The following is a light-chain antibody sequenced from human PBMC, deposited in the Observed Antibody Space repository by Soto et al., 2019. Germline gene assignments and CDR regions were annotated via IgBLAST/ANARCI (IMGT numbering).Light chain of an antibody. J-gene: IGKJ3*01. V-gene: IGKV1-27*01. CDR1: QGISTF. CDR3: QKYNSVRKT. Sequence: DIQLTQSPSSLSASVGDRVTITSRASQGISTFLAWYQQIPGKVPKLLIYAASTLQSGVPSRFSGSGSGTNFTLSISSLQPEDVATYYCQKYNSVRKTFGPGTKVDIK. CDR2: AAS.